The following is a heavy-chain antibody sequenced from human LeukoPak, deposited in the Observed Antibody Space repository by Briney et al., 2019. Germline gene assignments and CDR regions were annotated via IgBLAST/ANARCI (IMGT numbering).Heavy chain of an antibody. D-gene: IGHD4-17*01. CDR1: GGTFSSYA. CDR3: ARDTDYGDYAYYFDY. J-gene: IGHJ4*02. CDR2: IIPIFGTA. V-gene: IGHV1-69*13. Sequence: VKVSCKASGGTFSSYAISWVREAPGQGLEWMGGIIPIFGTANYAQKFQGRVTITADESTSTAYMELSSLRSEDTAVYYCARDTDYGDYAYYFDYWGQGTLVTVSS.